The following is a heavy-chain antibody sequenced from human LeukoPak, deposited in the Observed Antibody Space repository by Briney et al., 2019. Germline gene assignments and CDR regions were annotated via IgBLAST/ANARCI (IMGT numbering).Heavy chain of an antibody. CDR2: INPNSGGT. CDR1: GYTFTGYY. V-gene: IGHV1-2*04. D-gene: IGHD3-22*01. Sequence: ASVKVSCKASGYTFTGYYMHWVRQAPGQGLEWMGWINPNSGGTNYAQKFQGWVTMTRDTSISTAYMELSRLRSDDTAVYYCARSPLDSSGYVDYWGQGTLVTVSS. CDR3: ARSPLDSSGYVDY. J-gene: IGHJ4*02.